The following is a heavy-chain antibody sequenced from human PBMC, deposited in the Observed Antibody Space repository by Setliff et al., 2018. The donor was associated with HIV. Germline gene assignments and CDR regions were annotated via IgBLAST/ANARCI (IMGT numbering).Heavy chain of an antibody. V-gene: IGHV3-23*01. CDR1: GFTFSGYA. Sequence: HPGGSLRLSCAASGFTFSGYAMSWVRQAPGKGLEWVSAISGSGGSTYYADSVKGRFTIARDNSKNTLYLQMNSLRAEDTAVYYYAKDSEPLITVLLGLFDYWGQGTLVTVSS. J-gene: IGHJ4*02. D-gene: IGHD3-9*01. CDR2: ISGSGGST. CDR3: AKDSEPLITVLLGLFDY.